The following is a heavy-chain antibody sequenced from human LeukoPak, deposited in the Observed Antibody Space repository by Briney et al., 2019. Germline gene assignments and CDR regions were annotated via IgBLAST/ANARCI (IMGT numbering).Heavy chain of an antibody. D-gene: IGHD4/OR15-4a*01. CDR1: GFTFSSNA. Sequence: SGGSLTLSCAAYGFTFSSNAMIWVRQAPGKGLEWVSFIYSDNTHYSDSVKGRLTISRDNSKNTLYLQMNSLRAEDTAVYYCARRAGAYSHPYDYWGQGTLVTVSS. CDR3: ARRAGAYSHPYDY. CDR2: IYSDNT. V-gene: IGHV3-53*01. J-gene: IGHJ4*02.